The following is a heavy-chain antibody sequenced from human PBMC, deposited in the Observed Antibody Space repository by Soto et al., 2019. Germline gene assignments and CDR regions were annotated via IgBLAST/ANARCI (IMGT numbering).Heavy chain of an antibody. CDR3: GRHATARAVAYFYY. CDR1: GGSISSRSYY. CDR2: IYYSGST. V-gene: IGHV4-39*01. Sequence: QLQLQESGPGLVKPSETLSLTCPVSGGSISSRSYYWGWIRQPPGKGLEGIGNIYYSGSTYYNPSLKSRVTNSGSTSKKQFPPKLSSLTSADTAVYYFGRHATARAVAYFYYWGPGTLVTVSS. J-gene: IGHJ4*01. D-gene: IGHD6-19*01.